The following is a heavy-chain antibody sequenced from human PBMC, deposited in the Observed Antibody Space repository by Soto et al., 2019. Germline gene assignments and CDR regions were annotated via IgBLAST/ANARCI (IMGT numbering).Heavy chain of an antibody. CDR1: GFTFGSYA. D-gene: IGHD6-25*01. CDR3: ARALAGRVSSAWTRLDY. V-gene: IGHV3-30-3*01. CDR2: IPNDGSGL. J-gene: IGHJ4*02. Sequence: QVQLVESGGGVVQPGTSLRLSCAASGFTFGSYAMHWVRQAPGKGLEWVAVIPNDGSGLYYADSVKGRFTISRDDSNNTVSLHMSSLRSEDAAAYYCARALAGRVSSAWTRLDYWGQGSLVTVSS.